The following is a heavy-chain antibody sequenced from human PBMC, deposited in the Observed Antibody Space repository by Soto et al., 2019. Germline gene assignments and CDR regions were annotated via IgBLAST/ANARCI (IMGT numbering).Heavy chain of an antibody. V-gene: IGHV2-5*02. CDR2: LYWDDDK. Sequence: QITLEESGPTLVKPTQTLTLTCTFSGFSLTATGMGVGWIRQPPGKALEWLALLYWDDDKHYSPSLKSRLTTNKHTAKTQVVLTMTNVDPVDTATYSCAHRRGYGDFDLWGRGTLVTVSS. D-gene: IGHD4-17*01. J-gene: IGHJ2*01. CDR1: GFSLTATGMG. CDR3: AHRRGYGDFDL.